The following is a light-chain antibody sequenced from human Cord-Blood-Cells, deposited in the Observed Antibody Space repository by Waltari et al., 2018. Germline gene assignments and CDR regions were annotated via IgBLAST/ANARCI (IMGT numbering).Light chain of an antibody. CDR3: QQYYSTPPYS. V-gene: IGKV4-1*01. CDR2: WAS. CDR1: QSVLYSSNNKNY. Sequence: DLVMTHSPASLAASLGERATITFTSSQSVLYSSNNKNYLAWYQQKPGQPPKLLLYWASTRESGVPDRFSGSGSGKDFTLTISSLQAEDVAVYYCQQYYSTPPYSFGQGTKLEIK. J-gene: IGKJ2*03.